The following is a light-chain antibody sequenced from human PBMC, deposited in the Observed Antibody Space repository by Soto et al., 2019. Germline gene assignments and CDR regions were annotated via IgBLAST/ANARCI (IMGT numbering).Light chain of an antibody. CDR2: AAS. Sequence: DIQMTQFPSSLSASVGDRVTITCRASRAINDYVAWYQQKPGKSPNLLIFAASSLESGVPSRFSGSGSGTEFTLTISGLQPEDVATYYCQGYKSPPFTFSPGTKVEMK. J-gene: IGKJ3*01. CDR3: QGYKSPPFT. CDR1: RAINDY. V-gene: IGKV1-27*01.